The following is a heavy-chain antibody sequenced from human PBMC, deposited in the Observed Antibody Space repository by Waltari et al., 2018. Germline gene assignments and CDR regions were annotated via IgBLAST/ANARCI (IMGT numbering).Heavy chain of an antibody. J-gene: IGHJ4*02. CDR3: ATTPSYYYGSGLDY. Sequence: QVQLVQSGAEVKKPGASVKVSCTVSGYPFTELSMTWFPPAPGKGLEWMGGFDTEDGETIYAQKFQGRVTMTEDTATDTAYMELSSLRSEDTAVYYCATTPSYYYGSGLDYWGQGTLVTVSS. D-gene: IGHD3-10*01. CDR1: GYPFTELS. V-gene: IGHV1-24*01. CDR2: FDTEDGET.